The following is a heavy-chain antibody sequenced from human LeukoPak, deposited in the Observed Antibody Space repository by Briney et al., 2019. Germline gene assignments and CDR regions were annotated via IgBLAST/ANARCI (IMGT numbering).Heavy chain of an antibody. CDR2: IYYTGST. CDR1: GASISGSGYY. D-gene: IGHD4-23*01. Sequence: SETLSLTCAVSGASISGSGYYLGWIRQPPGKGLEWIGNIYYTGSTYYNASLQSRVTISIDTSKNQFSRKLSSVTAADTAVYYCARDTVASYMDVWGKGTTVTVSS. J-gene: IGHJ6*03. CDR3: ARDTVASYMDV. V-gene: IGHV4-39*07.